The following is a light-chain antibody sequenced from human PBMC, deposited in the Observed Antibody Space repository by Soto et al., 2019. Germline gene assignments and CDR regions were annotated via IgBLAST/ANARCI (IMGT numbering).Light chain of an antibody. CDR1: EAISNY. J-gene: IGKJ5*01. CDR2: AAS. Sequence: DIQITQSPSSLSASVGDSVTITCRASEAISNYQGWLLQKPGKVPKRLRYAASSLQSRVPSRVSGIGSGTEFTLTITSLQAEAVPTYNSLAHNSYMNSFGQGTRLEI. CDR3: LAHNSYMNS. V-gene: IGKV1-17*03.